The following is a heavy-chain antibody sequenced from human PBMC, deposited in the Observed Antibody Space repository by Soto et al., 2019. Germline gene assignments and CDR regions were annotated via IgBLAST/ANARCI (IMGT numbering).Heavy chain of an antibody. V-gene: IGHV4-4*02. CDR1: GGAISSSNW. CDR3: ERDGWVRGVISYGMAV. Sequence: PSETLSLTCAVSGGAISSSNWWSWVRQPPVKGLEWIGEIYHSGSTNYNPSLKSRVTISVDKSKNHFSLNLSSVTAADTPVYYCERDGWVRGVISYGMAVWGPGTTVRVSS. CDR2: IYHSGST. J-gene: IGHJ6*01. D-gene: IGHD3-10*01.